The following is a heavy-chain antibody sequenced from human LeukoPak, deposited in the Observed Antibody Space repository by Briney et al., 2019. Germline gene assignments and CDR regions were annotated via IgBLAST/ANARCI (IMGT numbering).Heavy chain of an antibody. CDR3: AKRGVERVGDYHYYYYLDV. Sequence: GGSLRLSCAASGFTFSSYDMTWVRQAPGKGLEWVSSISSRSSYIYYAESVKGRFAISRDNAKNLLFLQMNSLRAEDTALYYCAKRGVERVGDYHYYYYLDVWGKGTTVTVSS. V-gene: IGHV3-21*04. CDR1: GFTFSSYD. CDR2: ISSRSSYI. D-gene: IGHD1-1*01. J-gene: IGHJ6*03.